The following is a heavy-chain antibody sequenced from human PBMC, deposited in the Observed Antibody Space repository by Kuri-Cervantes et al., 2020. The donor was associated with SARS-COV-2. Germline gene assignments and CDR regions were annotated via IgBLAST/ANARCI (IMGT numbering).Heavy chain of an antibody. D-gene: IGHD6-19*01. CDR1: GFTFSSSS. Sequence: GVLKISCAASGFTFSSSSINWVRQAPGKGLEWVSYISSGSNSIYYADSVKGRFTISRDNSKDSLYLQMNSLRAEDTAVYYCAKGSQYSSGCCYDYWGQGTLVTVSS. CDR2: ISSGSNSI. J-gene: IGHJ4*02. V-gene: IGHV3-48*01. CDR3: AKGSQYSSGCCYDY.